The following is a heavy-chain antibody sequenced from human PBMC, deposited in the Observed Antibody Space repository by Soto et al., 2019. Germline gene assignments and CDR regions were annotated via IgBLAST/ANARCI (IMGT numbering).Heavy chain of an antibody. D-gene: IGHD2-21*02. CDR1: GFTFSSYA. CDR2: ISGSGGST. CDR3: AKEGHIVVVTAAPFDY. V-gene: IGHV3-23*01. Sequence: GGSLRLSCAASGFTFSSYAMSWVRQAPGKGLEWVSAISGSGGSTYYADSVKGRFTISRDNSKNTLYLQMNSLRAEDTAVYYCAKEGHIVVVTAAPFDYWGQGTLVTVSS. J-gene: IGHJ4*02.